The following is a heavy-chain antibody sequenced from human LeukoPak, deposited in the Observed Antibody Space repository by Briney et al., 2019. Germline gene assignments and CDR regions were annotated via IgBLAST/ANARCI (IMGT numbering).Heavy chain of an antibody. CDR3: ARDPPAYCSGGSCYSWGYFQH. CDR2: IYYSGST. V-gene: IGHV4-39*07. Sequence: SETLSLTCTVSGGSISSTNYYWGWIRQPPGKGLEWIGSIYYSGSTYYNPSLKSRVTISVDTSKNHFSLKLSSVTAADTAVYYCARDPPAYCSGGSCYSWGYFQHWGQGTLVTVSS. J-gene: IGHJ1*01. CDR1: GGSISSTNYY. D-gene: IGHD2-15*01.